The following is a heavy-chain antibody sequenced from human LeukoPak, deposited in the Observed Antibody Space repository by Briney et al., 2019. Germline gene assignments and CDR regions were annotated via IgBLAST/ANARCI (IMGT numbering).Heavy chain of an antibody. V-gene: IGHV3-53*01. CDR1: GFPVSSNY. D-gene: IGHD3-22*01. Sequence: GGSLRLSCAASGFPVSSNYMNWVRQAPGKGLEWVSGIYSGGSTYYADSVKGRFTISRDNSKNTLFLQMNSLKAEDTAVYYCAEDGLSARALNYDHDIWGQGIMVTVSS. J-gene: IGHJ3*02. CDR2: IYSGGST. CDR3: AEDGLSARALNYDHDI.